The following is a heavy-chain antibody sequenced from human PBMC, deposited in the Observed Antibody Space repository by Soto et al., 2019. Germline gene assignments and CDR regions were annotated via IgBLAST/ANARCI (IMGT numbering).Heavy chain of an antibody. Sequence: PSETLSLTCGVYGGSFRNYYWIWVHQPPGKGPEWIGEVNHSGETNYNPSLKSRVTISVDTSKNQFSLTLSSVTAADTAVYYCAREVVVVAARAHWFDPWGQGTLVTVSS. V-gene: IGHV4-34*01. D-gene: IGHD2-15*01. CDR1: GGSFRNYY. CDR3: AREVVVVAARAHWFDP. J-gene: IGHJ5*02. CDR2: VNHSGET.